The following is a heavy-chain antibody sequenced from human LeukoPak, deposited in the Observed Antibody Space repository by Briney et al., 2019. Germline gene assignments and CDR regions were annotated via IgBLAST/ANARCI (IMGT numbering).Heavy chain of an antibody. D-gene: IGHD3-22*01. Sequence: GGSLRLSCAASGFTFSSYAMSWVRQAPGKGLEWVSAISGSGGSTYYADSVKGRFTISRDNSKNSLYLQMNSLRDEDTAVYYCARMEYYDSSGSHSPTSLGWGQGTLVTVSS. CDR1: GFTFSSYA. CDR2: ISGSGGST. V-gene: IGHV3-23*01. CDR3: ARMEYYDSSGSHSPTSLG. J-gene: IGHJ4*02.